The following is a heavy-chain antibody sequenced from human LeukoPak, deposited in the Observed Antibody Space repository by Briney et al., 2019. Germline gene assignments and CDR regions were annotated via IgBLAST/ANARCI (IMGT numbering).Heavy chain of an antibody. CDR3: ARRVYSSSWSYYFDY. CDR1: GGSFSGYY. D-gene: IGHD6-13*01. CDR2: IYYSGST. Sequence: SETLSLTCAVYGGSFSGYYWSWIRQPPGKGLEWIGYIYYSGSTNYNPSLKSRVTISVDTSKNQFSLKLSSVTAADTAVYYCARRVYSSSWSYYFDYWGQGTLVTVSP. J-gene: IGHJ4*02. V-gene: IGHV4-59*01.